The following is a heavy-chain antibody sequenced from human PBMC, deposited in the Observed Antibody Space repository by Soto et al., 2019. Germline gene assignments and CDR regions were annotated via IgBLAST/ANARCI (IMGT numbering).Heavy chain of an antibody. CDR3: ARGAMANFDY. D-gene: IGHD5-18*01. CDR1: GGTFGSHG. Sequence: ASVRVSCKASGGTFGSHGIAWVRQAPGQGLEWMGGLIAMLGTPTYARKVQGRATITADESLTSSYLELRSLRSEDTAVYFCARGAMANFDYWGQGTVVTVSS. CDR2: LIAMLGTP. J-gene: IGHJ4*02. V-gene: IGHV1-69*13.